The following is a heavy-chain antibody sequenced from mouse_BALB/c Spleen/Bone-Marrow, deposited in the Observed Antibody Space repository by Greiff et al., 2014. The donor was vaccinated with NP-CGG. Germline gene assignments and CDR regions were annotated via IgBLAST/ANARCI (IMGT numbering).Heavy chain of an antibody. D-gene: IGHD1-1*01. V-gene: IGHV14-3*02. CDR2: IDPANGNT. CDR3: ANYYYGSSHFAY. Sequence: EVQRVESGAELVKPRASVKLSCTASGFNIKDTYMHWVKQRPEQGLEWIGRIDPANGNTKYDPKFQGKATITAYSSSNTAYLQLSSLASEDTAVYYCANYYYGSSHFAYWGQGTLVTVSA. J-gene: IGHJ3*01. CDR1: GFNIKDTY.